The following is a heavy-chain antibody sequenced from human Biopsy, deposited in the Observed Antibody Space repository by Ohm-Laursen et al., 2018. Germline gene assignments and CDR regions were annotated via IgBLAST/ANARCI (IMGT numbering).Heavy chain of an antibody. D-gene: IGHD5-12*01. Sequence: PSETLSLTCAVNGESSSGYFWNWIRQPPGKGLEWTGEINQSGSTKYNPSLKRRATLSVDSSNSQFSLRLTSVTAADTAIYYCARGSGYFKLDVWGQGTTVTVSS. V-gene: IGHV4-34*01. CDR2: INQSGST. CDR1: GESSSGYF. J-gene: IGHJ6*02. CDR3: ARGSGYFKLDV.